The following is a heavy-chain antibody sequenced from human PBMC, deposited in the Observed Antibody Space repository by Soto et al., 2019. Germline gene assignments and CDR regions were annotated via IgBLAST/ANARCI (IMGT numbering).Heavy chain of an antibody. V-gene: IGHV3-33*01. Sequence: GGSLRLSCAASGFTFSSYGMHWVRQAPGKGLEWVAVIWYDGSNKYYADSVKGRFTISRDNSKNTLYLQMNSLRAEDTAVYYCAREEILVKAAAGTIDYWGQGTLVTVSS. CDR2: IWYDGSNK. J-gene: IGHJ4*02. D-gene: IGHD6-13*01. CDR1: GFTFSSYG. CDR3: AREEILVKAAAGTIDY.